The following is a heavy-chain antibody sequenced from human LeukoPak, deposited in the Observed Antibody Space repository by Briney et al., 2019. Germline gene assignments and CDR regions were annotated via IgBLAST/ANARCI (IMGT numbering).Heavy chain of an antibody. J-gene: IGHJ4*02. V-gene: IGHV4-4*07. CDR3: AREVRSSGYSLDY. CDR1: GGSISSYY. D-gene: IGHD3-22*01. CDR2: IYSSGST. Sequence: PSETLSLTCTVSGGSISSYYWSWIRQPAGKGLEWIGRIYSSGSTNYNPSLKNRVTMSVDTSKNQFSLKLRSVTAADTAVYYCAREVRSSGYSLDYWGQGTLVTVSS.